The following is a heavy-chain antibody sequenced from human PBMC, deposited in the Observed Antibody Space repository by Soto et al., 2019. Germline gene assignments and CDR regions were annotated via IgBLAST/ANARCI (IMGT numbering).Heavy chain of an antibody. CDR2: INPNSGGT. J-gene: IGHJ4*02. V-gene: IGHV1-2*02. Sequence: GASVKVSGKASGYTFTGYYMHWVRQAPGQGLEWMGWINPNSGGTNYAQKFQGRVTMTRDTSISTAYMELSRLRSDDTAVYYCARDDGSGSYYFDYWGQGTLVTVSS. CDR3: ARDDGSGSYYFDY. D-gene: IGHD3-10*01. CDR1: GYTFTGYY.